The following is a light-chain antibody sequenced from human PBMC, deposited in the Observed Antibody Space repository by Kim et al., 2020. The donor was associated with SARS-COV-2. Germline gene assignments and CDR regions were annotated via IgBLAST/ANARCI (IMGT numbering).Light chain of an antibody. CDR1: KLGDKY. CDR3: QGWEGRWG. CDR2: QDS. V-gene: IGLV3-1*01. J-gene: IGLJ3*02. Sequence: SYELTQPPSVSVSPGQTASITCSGDKLGDKYACWYQQKPGQSPVLVIYQDSKRPSGIPERFPGSNSGKQATRTIGGTQPRVEADYYGQGWEGRWGFGGG.